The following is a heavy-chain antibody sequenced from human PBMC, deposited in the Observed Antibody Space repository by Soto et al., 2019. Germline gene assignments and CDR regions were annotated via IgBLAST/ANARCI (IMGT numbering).Heavy chain of an antibody. J-gene: IGHJ4*02. CDR1: GYSFTSYW. D-gene: IGHD2-2*01. CDR3: ASTRKPEYCSSTSCYGVTY. CDR2: IDPSDSYT. V-gene: IGHV5-10-1*01. Sequence: GESLKISCKGSGYSFTSYWISWVRQMPGKGLEWMGRIDPSDSYTNYSPSFQGHVTISADKSISTAYLQWSSLKASDTAMYYCASTRKPEYCSSTSCYGVTYWGQGTLVTAPQ.